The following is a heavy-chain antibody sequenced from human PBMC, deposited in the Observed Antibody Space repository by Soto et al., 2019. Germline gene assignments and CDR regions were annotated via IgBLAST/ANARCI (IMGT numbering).Heavy chain of an antibody. CDR2: ISGSGGST. D-gene: IGHD3-16*02. CDR1: GFTFSSYA. J-gene: IGHJ4*02. V-gene: IGHV3-23*01. CDR3: GVGGVIVADFDY. Sequence: EVQLLESGGGLVQPGGSLRLSCAASGFTFSSYAMSWVRQAPGKGLEWVSAISGSGGSTYYADSVKGRFTISRDNSKNTLYLQMNSLRAEDTAVYYCGVGGVIVADFDYWGQGTLVTVSS.